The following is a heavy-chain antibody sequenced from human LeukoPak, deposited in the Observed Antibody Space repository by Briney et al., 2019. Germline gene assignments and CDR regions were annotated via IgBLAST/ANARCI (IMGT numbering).Heavy chain of an antibody. CDR2: IYPGDSDT. CDR3: ARLNDYDSSGYYYWYFDL. Sequence: GESLKISCKGSGYSFTSYWIGWVRQMPGKGLEWMGIIYPGDSDTRYSPSFQGQVTISADKSISTAYLQWSSLKASDTAMYYCARLNDYDSSGYYYWYFDLWGRGTLVTVSS. CDR1: GYSFTSYW. D-gene: IGHD3-22*01. J-gene: IGHJ2*01. V-gene: IGHV5-51*01.